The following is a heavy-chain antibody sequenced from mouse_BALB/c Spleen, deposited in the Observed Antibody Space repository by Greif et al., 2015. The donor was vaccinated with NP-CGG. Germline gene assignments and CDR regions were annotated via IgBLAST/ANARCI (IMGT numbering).Heavy chain of an antibody. J-gene: IGHJ2*01. Sequence: EVQLVESGGDLVKPGGSLKLSCAASGFTFSSYGMSWVRQTPDKRLEWVATISSGGSYTYYPDSVKGRFTISRDNAKNXLYLQMSSLKSEDTAMYYCAREGNRYEGYFDYWGQGTTLTVSS. CDR2: ISSGGSYT. D-gene: IGHD2-14*01. V-gene: IGHV5-6*01. CDR1: GFTFSSYG. CDR3: AREGNRYEGYFDY.